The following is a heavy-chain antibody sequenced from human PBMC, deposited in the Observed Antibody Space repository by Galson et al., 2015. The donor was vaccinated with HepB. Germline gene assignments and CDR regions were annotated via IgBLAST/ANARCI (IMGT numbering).Heavy chain of an antibody. CDR1: GFTFSSYA. CDR2: ISQDGSNK. D-gene: IGHD2-2*01. CDR3: ASEDCSSTSCYGMDV. Sequence: SLRLSCKASGFTFSSYAMHWVRQAPGKGLEWVAGISQDGSNKYYADSVKGRFTISRDNSKNTLYLQMNSLGAEDTAVYYCASEDCSSTSCYGMDVLGQGTTVTVSS. J-gene: IGHJ6*02. V-gene: IGHV3-30-3*01.